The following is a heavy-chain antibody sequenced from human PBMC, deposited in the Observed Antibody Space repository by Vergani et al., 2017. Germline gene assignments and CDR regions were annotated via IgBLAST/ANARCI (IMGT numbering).Heavy chain of an antibody. CDR1: GYSISRGYY. V-gene: IGHV4-38-2*02. J-gene: IGHJ3*02. CDR3: ARXFWVSQGVGAFET. Sequence: QVQLQESGPGLVKPSETLSLTCSVSGYSISRGYYWGWIRQPPGKGLEWIATVFHSGSSYYNPSLRRSVTMSVETSKNQFSLRLTTLTAADKAVYYCARXFWVSQGVGAFETWGRGTEVSVSS. D-gene: IGHD3-3*02. CDR2: VFHSGSS.